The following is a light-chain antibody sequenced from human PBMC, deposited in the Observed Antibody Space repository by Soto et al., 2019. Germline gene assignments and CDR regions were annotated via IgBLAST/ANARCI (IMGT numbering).Light chain of an antibody. CDR1: QSISSN. CDR3: QQYGSSPPIT. Sequence: EIVMTQSPAILSVSPGERATLSCRANQSISSNLAWYQQKPGQAPRLLIYGAATRATGIPARFSGSGSGTDFTLTISRLEPEDFAVYYCQQYGSSPPITFGQGTRLEIK. J-gene: IGKJ5*01. CDR2: GAA. V-gene: IGKV3-15*01.